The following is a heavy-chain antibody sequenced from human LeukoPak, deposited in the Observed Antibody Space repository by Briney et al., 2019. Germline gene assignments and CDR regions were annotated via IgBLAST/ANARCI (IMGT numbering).Heavy chain of an antibody. V-gene: IGHV3-23*01. CDR2: ISGSGGST. CDR1: GFTFSSYA. J-gene: IGHJ4*02. Sequence: GGSLRLSCAASGFTFSSYAMSWVRQAPGKGLEWVSAISGSGGSTYYADSMKGRFTISRDNSKNTLYLQMNSLRVEDTAVYYCAKAILTTSTASDYWGQGTLVIVSS. D-gene: IGHD4-17*01. CDR3: AKAILTTSTASDY.